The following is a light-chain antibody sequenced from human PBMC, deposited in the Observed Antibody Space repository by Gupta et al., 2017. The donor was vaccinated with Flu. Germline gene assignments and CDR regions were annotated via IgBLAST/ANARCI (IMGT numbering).Light chain of an antibody. CDR3: QSAENSGTWV. Sequence: SYELTQPPSMSVSPGQTARLTCFGDTLSKQYAYWYQQNPGQAPVLVIYKDSERPSGIPERFSGSSSGTTVTLTISEVRAEDEADYHCQSAENSGTWVFGGGTKLAVL. J-gene: IGLJ3*02. CDR1: TLSKQY. CDR2: KDS. V-gene: IGLV3-25*02.